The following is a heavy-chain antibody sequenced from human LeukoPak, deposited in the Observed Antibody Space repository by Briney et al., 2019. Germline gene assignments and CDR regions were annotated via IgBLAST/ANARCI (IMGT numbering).Heavy chain of an antibody. CDR3: ARITTMVRGVLSY. V-gene: IGHV1-8*01. CDR2: MNPNSGNT. J-gene: IGHJ4*02. CDR1: GYTFTSYD. Sequence: ASVKVSCKASGYTFTSYDINWVRQATGQGLEWMGWMNPNSGNTGYAQKFQGRVTMTRNTSISTAYMELSSLRSEDTAAYYCARITTMVRGVLSYWGQGTLVTVSS. D-gene: IGHD3-10*01.